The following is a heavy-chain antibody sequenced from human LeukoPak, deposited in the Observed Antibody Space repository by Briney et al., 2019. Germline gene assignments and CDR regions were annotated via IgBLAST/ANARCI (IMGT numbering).Heavy chain of an antibody. J-gene: IGHJ6*03. CDR2: IYYSGST. CDR3: ARAIYYYMDV. CDR1: GASIDSYY. Sequence: SETLSLTCTISGASIDSYYWSWIRQPPGEGLEWIGYIYYSGSTNYNPSLKSRVTISVDTSKNQFSLKLSSVTAADTAVYYCARAIYYYMDVWGKGTTVTISS. V-gene: IGHV4-59*01.